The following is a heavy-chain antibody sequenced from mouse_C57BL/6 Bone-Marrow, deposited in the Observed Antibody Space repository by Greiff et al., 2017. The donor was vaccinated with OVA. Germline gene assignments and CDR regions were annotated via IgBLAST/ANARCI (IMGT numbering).Heavy chain of an antibody. D-gene: IGHD2-5*01. J-gene: IGHJ3*01. CDR1: GFTFSDYG. Sequence: EVKVEESGGGLVKPGGSLKLSCAASGFTFSDYGMHWVRQAPEKGLEWVAYISSGSSTIYYADTVKGRFTISRDNAKNTLFLQMTSLRSEDTAMYYCARSYYSNYGVFAWFAYWGQGTLVTVSA. CDR2: ISSGSSTI. V-gene: IGHV5-17*01. CDR3: ARSYYSNYGVFAWFAY.